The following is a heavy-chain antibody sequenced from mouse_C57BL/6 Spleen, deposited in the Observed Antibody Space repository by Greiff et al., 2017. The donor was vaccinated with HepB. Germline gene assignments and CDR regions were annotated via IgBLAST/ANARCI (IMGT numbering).Heavy chain of an antibody. CDR2: INPNNGGT. Sequence: VQLQQSGPELVKPGASVKMYGKASGYTFTDYNMHWVKQSHGKSLEWIGYINPNNGGTSYNQKFKGKATLTVNKSSSTAYMELRSLTSEDCAVYYCERRGAGLPLAYWGQGTLVTVSA. D-gene: IGHD2-4*01. CDR3: ERRGAGLPLAY. J-gene: IGHJ3*01. CDR1: GYTFTDYN. V-gene: IGHV1-22*01.